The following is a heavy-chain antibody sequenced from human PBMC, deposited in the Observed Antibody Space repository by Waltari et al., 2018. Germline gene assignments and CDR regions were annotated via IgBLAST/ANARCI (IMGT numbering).Heavy chain of an antibody. D-gene: IGHD2-21*01. CDR2: VRRDGAGK. CDR3: ATAGAYSPQRGRYYYDS. Sequence: EVQLVESGGGSVQPGGSLTLSCSGSGLNFNNEWMGWLRPAPGKGLEWLANVRRDGAGKNYLDSLKGRFTISRNNAEKSLFLEMNKLSGEGTAVYYWATAGAYSPQRGRYYYDSLGQGTVVSVS. CDR1: GLNFNNEW. J-gene: IGHJ4*02. V-gene: IGHV3-7*03.